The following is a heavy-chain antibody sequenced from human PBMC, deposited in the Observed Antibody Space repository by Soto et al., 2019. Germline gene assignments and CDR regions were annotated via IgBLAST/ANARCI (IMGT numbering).Heavy chain of an antibody. CDR3: ASPLTAMVISVLGY. D-gene: IGHD5-18*01. V-gene: IGHV3-74*01. CDR2: INSDGSST. CDR1: GFTFSSYW. Sequence: PVGSLRLSCAASGFTFSSYWMHWVRQAPGKGLVWVSRINSDGSSTSYADSVKGRFTISRDNAKNTLYLQMNSLRAEDTAVYYCASPLTAMVISVLGYWGQGTLVTVSS. J-gene: IGHJ4*02.